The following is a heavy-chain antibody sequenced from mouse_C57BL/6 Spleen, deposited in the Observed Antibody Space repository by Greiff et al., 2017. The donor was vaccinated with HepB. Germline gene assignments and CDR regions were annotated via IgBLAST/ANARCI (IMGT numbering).Heavy chain of an antibody. CDR3: ATSYYGRGYFDV. Sequence: EVKLMESGGGLVKPGGSLKLSCAASGFTFSDYGMHWVRQAPEKGLEWVAYISSGSSTIYYADTVKGRFTISRVNAKNTLFLQMTSLRSEDTAMYYCATSYYGRGYFDVWGTGTTVTVSS. CDR1: GFTFSDYG. V-gene: IGHV5-17*01. J-gene: IGHJ1*03. CDR2: ISSGSSTI. D-gene: IGHD1-1*01.